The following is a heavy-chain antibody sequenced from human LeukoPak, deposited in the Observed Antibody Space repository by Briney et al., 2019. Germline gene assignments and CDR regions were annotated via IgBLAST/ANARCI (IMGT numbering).Heavy chain of an antibody. V-gene: IGHV3-53*01. D-gene: IGHD6-19*01. CDR2: IYSGGST. Sequence: PGGSLRLSCAASGFTVSSNYMSWVRQAPGKGLEWVSVIYSGGSTYYADSAKGRFTISRDNSKNTLYLQMNSLRAEDTAVYYCARDKEAVAGLDVWGQGTTVTVSS. CDR1: GFTVSSNY. CDR3: ARDKEAVAGLDV. J-gene: IGHJ6*02.